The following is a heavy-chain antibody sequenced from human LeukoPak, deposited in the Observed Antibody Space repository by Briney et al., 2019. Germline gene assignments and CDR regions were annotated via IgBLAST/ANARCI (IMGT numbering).Heavy chain of an antibody. J-gene: IGHJ4*02. V-gene: IGHV3-30*02. Sequence: GGSLRLSCAASGFSFSTYGMHWVRQAPGKGLEWVAFIRYDGINKFYADSVKGRFTISRDTSKNTLFLEMNSLRAEDTAVYYCAKDQLRYFDWLLDFFDYWGQGTLVTVSS. CDR3: AKDQLRYFDWLLDFFDY. D-gene: IGHD3-9*01. CDR1: GFSFSTYG. CDR2: IRYDGINK.